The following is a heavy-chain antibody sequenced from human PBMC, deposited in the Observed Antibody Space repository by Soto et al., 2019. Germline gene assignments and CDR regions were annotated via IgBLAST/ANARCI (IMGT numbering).Heavy chain of an antibody. V-gene: IGHV1-2*02. CDR3: ARDQQLARKKDYYYYYGMDV. CDR2: INPNSGGT. Sequence: ASVKVSCKASGYTFTGYYMHWVRQAPGQGLEWMGWINPNSGGTNYAQKFQGRVTMTRDTSISTAYMELSRLRSDDTAVHYCARDQQLARKKDYYYYYGMDVWGQGTTVTVSS. CDR1: GYTFTGYY. D-gene: IGHD6-6*01. J-gene: IGHJ6*02.